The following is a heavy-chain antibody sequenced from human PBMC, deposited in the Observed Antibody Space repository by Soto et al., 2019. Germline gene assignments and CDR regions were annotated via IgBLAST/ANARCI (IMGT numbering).Heavy chain of an antibody. Sequence: PGGSLRLSCAASGFTFSSYAMHWVRQAPGKGLEYVSAISSNGGSTYYANSVKGRFTISRDNSKNTLYLQMGSLRAEDMAVYYCARDLGYCSGGSCYCGEGAFDIWGQGTMVTVSS. V-gene: IGHV3-64*01. CDR2: ISSNGGST. D-gene: IGHD2-15*01. J-gene: IGHJ3*02. CDR3: ARDLGYCSGGSCYCGEGAFDI. CDR1: GFTFSSYA.